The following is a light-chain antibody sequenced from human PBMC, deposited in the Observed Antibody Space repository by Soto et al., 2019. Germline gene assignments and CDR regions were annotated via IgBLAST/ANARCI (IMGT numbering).Light chain of an antibody. CDR2: DVS. Sequence: QSVLTQPASVSGAPGQSIAISCTGTSSDVGGYNYVSWYQHHPGKAPKLLVYDVSNRPSGVSNRFSGSKSGNTASLTISGRQAEDEADYYCSSYTSSSTYVFGTGTKVNVL. J-gene: IGLJ1*01. CDR3: SSYTSSSTYV. CDR1: SSDVGGYNY. V-gene: IGLV2-14*03.